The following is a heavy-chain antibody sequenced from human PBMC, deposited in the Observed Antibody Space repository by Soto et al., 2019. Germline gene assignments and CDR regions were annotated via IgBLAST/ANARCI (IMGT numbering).Heavy chain of an antibody. CDR2: ISTRSHYI. J-gene: IGHJ5*02. CDR1: GFTFSNYN. CDR3: AEGAEGWFDP. Sequence: GGSLRLSCAASGFTFSNYNMTWVRQAPGKGLEWVASISTRSHYIYYADSLKGRFTISRDNAKNSVDLQISSLRSEDTAVYYGAEGAEGWFDPWGQGTLVTVSS. D-gene: IGHD1-26*01. V-gene: IGHV3-21*04.